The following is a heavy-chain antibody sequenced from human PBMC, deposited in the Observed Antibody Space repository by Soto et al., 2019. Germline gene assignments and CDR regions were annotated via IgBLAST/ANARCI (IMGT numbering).Heavy chain of an antibody. CDR1: VSSVFCMSC. CDR3: ARGSSFRGDFDL. D-gene: IGHD2-21*01. Sequence: LSXTCGVSVSSVFCMSCWTCIRQSPGKGLEWIGDIYHAVSPNYNPSFQRRVTILLDKSKNNFSLRLTSVTAADAATCYCARGSSFRGDFDLWAQVTTGTVSS. J-gene: IGHJ3*01. CDR2: IYHAVSP. V-gene: IGHV4-4*02.